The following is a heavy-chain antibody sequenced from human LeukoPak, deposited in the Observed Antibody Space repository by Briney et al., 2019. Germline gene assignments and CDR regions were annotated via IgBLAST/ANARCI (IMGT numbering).Heavy chain of an antibody. CDR2: ISGSGGST. J-gene: IGHJ4*02. V-gene: IGHV3-23*01. CDR3: AKDHRSGYDYVWGSSDY. Sequence: GGSLRLSCAASGFTFSSYAMNWVRQAPGKGLKWVSTISGSGGSTYYADSVKGRFTISRDNSKNTLYLQMNSLRAEDTAVYYCAKDHRSGYDYVWGSSDYWGQGTLVTVSS. D-gene: IGHD3-16*01. CDR1: GFTFSSYA.